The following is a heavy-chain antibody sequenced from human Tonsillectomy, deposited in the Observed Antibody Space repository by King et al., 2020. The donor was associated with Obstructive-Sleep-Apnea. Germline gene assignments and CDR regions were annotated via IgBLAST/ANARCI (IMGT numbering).Heavy chain of an antibody. CDR2: ISYHGSNK. CDR1: GFTFNSYA. D-gene: IGHD3-10*01. V-gene: IGHV3-30*18. CDR3: AKDQGRYYGSGRPQSFFYGLDV. J-gene: IGHJ6*02. Sequence: VQLVESGGGVVQPGRSLRLSCAASGFTFNSYAMHWVRQAPGKGLEWGAVISYHGSNKYNADSGKGRFTIARDNSKNTLYLQMNSLRAEDTAVYYCAKDQGRYYGSGRPQSFFYGLDVWGQGTTVTVSS.